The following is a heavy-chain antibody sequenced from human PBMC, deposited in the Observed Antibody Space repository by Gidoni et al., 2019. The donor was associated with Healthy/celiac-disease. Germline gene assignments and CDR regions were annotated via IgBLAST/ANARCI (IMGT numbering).Heavy chain of an antibody. CDR1: GFTFSSYG. J-gene: IGHJ4*02. D-gene: IGHD2-2*01. CDR2: IRYDGSNK. CDR3: AKALWRYCSSTSCQSEFEGVY. V-gene: IGHV3-30*02. Sequence: QVQLVESGGGVVQPGGSLRLSCAASGFTFSSYGMHWVRQAPGKGLEWVAFIRYDGSNKYYADSVKGRFTISRDNSKNTLYLQMNSLRAEDTAVYYCAKALWRYCSSTSCQSEFEGVYWGQGTLVTVSS.